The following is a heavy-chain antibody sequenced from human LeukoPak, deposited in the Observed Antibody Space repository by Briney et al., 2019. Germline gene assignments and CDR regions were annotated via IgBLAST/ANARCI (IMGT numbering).Heavy chain of an antibody. CDR2: ISGDGSTT. Sequence: GGSLRLSCAASGFTFSSYWMHWVRQASGKGLVWVSRISGDGSTTGYADSVKGRFTISRDNAKNTLHLQMNSLRVEDTSVYYCARGTYYGSFDLWGQGTLVTVSS. V-gene: IGHV3-74*01. D-gene: IGHD4-17*01. CDR1: GFTFSSYW. J-gene: IGHJ4*02. CDR3: ARGTYYGSFDL.